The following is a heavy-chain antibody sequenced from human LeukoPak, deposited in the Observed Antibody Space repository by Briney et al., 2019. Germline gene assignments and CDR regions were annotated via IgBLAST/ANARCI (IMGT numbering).Heavy chain of an antibody. V-gene: IGHV4-59*08. D-gene: IGHD1-26*01. CDR3: ARHQRRASYED. CDR1: GGSISSYY. CDR2: IYYSGNT. Sequence: PSETLSLTCTVSGGSISSYYWSWIRQPPGKGLEWIGYIYYSGNTNYNPSLKSRVTISLDTSKNQFSLKLSSVTAADTAVYYCARHQRRASYEDWGQGTLVTVSS. J-gene: IGHJ4*02.